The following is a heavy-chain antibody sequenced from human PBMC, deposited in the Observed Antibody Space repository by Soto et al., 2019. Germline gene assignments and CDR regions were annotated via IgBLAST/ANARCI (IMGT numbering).Heavy chain of an antibody. Sequence: SETLSLTCAVSGGSISSSNWWSWVRQPPGKGLEWIGEIYHSGSANYNPSLKSRVTISVGKSKNQFSLKLSSVTAADTAVYYCAGAYYGSGSYYNSLSVIWFDPWGQGTLVTVSS. CDR3: AGAYYGSGSYYNSLSVIWFDP. CDR1: GGSISSSNW. CDR2: IYHSGSA. J-gene: IGHJ5*02. D-gene: IGHD3-10*01. V-gene: IGHV4-4*02.